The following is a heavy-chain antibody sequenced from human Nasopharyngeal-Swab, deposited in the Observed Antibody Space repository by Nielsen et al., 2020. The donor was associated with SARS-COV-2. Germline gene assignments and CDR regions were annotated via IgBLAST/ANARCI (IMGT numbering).Heavy chain of an antibody. CDR3: VREFEATGATYLDY. V-gene: IGHV3-48*01. CDR2: ISSSSSTI. CDR1: GFTFSSYS. J-gene: IGHJ4*02. Sequence: GGSLRLSCAASGFTFSSYSMNWVRQAPGKGLEWVSYISSSSSTIYYADSVKGRFTISRDNAKNSLYLQMNSLRAEDTAVYYCVREFEATGATYLDYWGLGTLVTVSS. D-gene: IGHD1-26*01.